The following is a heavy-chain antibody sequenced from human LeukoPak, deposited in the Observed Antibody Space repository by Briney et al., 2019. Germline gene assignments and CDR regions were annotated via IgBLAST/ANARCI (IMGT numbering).Heavy chain of an antibody. V-gene: IGHV3-21*01. CDR1: GFTFSSYS. CDR2: ISSSSSYI. Sequence: PWGSLRLSCAASGFTFSSYSLNWVRQAPGKGLEWVSYISSSSSYIYYAYPEKGRFTISSANAKNSLYLQMNSLRAEETAVYYCARDLSVDGRTYYFDYWGQGTLVTVSS. J-gene: IGHJ4*02. D-gene: IGHD6-19*01. CDR3: ARDLSVDGRTYYFDY.